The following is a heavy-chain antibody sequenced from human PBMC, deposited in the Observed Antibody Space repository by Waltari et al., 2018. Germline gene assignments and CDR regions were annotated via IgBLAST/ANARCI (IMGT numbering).Heavy chain of an antibody. Sequence: EVQLVESGGTLVQPGGSLRLSCAVSGLTFSRFWMTWVRQAPGKGLEWVANINQDGSAKHYVDSVKGRFTISRYNAKNSLSLQMNSLRAEDTAVYYCASGGHVDYCGQGTLVTVSS. J-gene: IGHJ4*02. CDR2: INQDGSAK. V-gene: IGHV3-7*01. CDR1: GLTFSRFW. CDR3: ASGGHVDY.